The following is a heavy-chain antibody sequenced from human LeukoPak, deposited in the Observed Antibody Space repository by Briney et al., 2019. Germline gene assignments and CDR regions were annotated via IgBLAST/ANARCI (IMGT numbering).Heavy chain of an antibody. CDR1: GFTFSSYA. J-gene: IGHJ4*02. D-gene: IGHD5-18*01. V-gene: IGHV3-30-3*01. CDR3: ARARGYSYFDH. Sequence: GGSLRLSCAASGFTFSSYAMHWVRQAPGKGLEWVAVISYDGSNKYYADSVKGRFTISRDNSKNTLYLQMNSLRAEDTAVYYCARARGYSYFDHWGQGTLVTVSS. CDR2: ISYDGSNK.